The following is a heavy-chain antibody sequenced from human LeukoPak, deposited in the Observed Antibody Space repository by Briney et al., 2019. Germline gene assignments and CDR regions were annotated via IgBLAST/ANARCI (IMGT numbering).Heavy chain of an antibody. Sequence: LPGGSLRLSCAASGFTFSRHWMHWVRHAPGKGLVWVSRIKGDRSTTNYADSVKGRFTISRDNAKNTLYLQMNSLRAEDTAVYYCAREYNYDLDVWGKGTTVTVSS. CDR1: GFTFSRHW. CDR2: IKGDRSTT. CDR3: AREYNYDLDV. V-gene: IGHV3-74*01. J-gene: IGHJ6*04.